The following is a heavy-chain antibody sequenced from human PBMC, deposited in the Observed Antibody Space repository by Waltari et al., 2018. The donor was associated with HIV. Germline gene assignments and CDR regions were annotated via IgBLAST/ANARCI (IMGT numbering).Heavy chain of an antibody. D-gene: IGHD5-18*01. CDR2: ISATNGNT. J-gene: IGHJ3*02. CDR3: AREVPHTAMIYDAFDI. Sequence: QAHLVPSGAEVKTPGASVKVPCKPSGYTFTNKDIHWVRQAPGQGLEWMGWISATNGNTNYAQKFQGRVTMTTDTSTSTAYMELRSLRSDDTAVYYCAREVPHTAMIYDAFDIWGQGTVVTVSS. CDR1: GYTFTNKD. V-gene: IGHV1-18*01.